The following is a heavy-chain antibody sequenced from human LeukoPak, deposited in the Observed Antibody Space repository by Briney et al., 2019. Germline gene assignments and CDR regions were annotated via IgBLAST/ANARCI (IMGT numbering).Heavy chain of an antibody. CDR1: GGSISSSSYY. D-gene: IGHD4-23*01. V-gene: IGHV4-39*07. Sequence: SETLSLTCTVSGGSISSSSYYWGWIRQPPGKGLEWIGSIYHSGSTYYNPSLKSRVTISVDTSKNQFSLKLSSVTAADTAVYYCARTYRTKTTVVTYYFDYWGQGTLVTVSS. CDR2: IYHSGST. CDR3: ARTYRTKTTVVTYYFDY. J-gene: IGHJ4*02.